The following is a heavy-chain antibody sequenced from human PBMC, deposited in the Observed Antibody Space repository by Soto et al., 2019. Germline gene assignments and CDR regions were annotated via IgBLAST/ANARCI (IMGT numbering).Heavy chain of an antibody. D-gene: IGHD5-12*01. J-gene: IGHJ4*02. CDR3: ARGYGDYVFGVDF. CDR2: IGAYNGRK. Sequence: ASVKVSCKSSGYTFTNYGITWVRRAPGQGLEWMGWIGAYNGRKNYAQKFQDRMTLATETSTSTVYMELRSLRSDDTALYYCARGYGDYVFGVDFWGQGTQVTV. V-gene: IGHV1-18*04. CDR1: GYTFTNYG.